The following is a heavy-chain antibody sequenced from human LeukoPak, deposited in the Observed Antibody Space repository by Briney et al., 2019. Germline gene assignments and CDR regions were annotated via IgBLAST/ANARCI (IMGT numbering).Heavy chain of an antibody. D-gene: IGHD3-10*01. CDR3: ATSSGPYYYGSGKTP. J-gene: IGHJ5*02. Sequence: GRSLRLSCAASGFTFSSYGMHWVRQAPGKGLEWVAVISYDGSNKYYADSVKGRFTISRDNSKNTLYLQMNSLRAEDTAVYYCATSSGPYYYGSGKTPWGQGTLVTVSS. V-gene: IGHV3-30*19. CDR2: ISYDGSNK. CDR1: GFTFSSYG.